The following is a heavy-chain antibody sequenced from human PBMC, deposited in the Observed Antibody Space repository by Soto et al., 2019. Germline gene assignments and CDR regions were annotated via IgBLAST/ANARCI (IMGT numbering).Heavy chain of an antibody. Sequence: GGSLRLSCAASGFTFSSYGMHWVRQAPGKGLEWVAVISYDGSNKYYADSVKGRFTISRDNSKNILYLQMNSLRAEDTAVYYCAKENGILGANWGIFQSWGQGTLVTVSS. CDR1: GFTFSSYG. CDR3: AKENGILGANWGIFQS. CDR2: ISYDGSNK. J-gene: IGHJ5*02. V-gene: IGHV3-30*18. D-gene: IGHD7-27*01.